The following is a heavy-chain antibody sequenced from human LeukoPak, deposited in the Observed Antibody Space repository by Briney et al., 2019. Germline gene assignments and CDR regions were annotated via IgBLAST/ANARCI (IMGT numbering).Heavy chain of an antibody. J-gene: IGHJ4*02. Sequence: PSETLSLTCTVSGGSISSYYWSWIRQPPGKGLEWIGYIYTSGSTNYNPSLKSRVTISVDTSKNQFSLKLSSVTAADTAVYYCARLGSQGELPTGDYWGQGTLVTVSS. D-gene: IGHD1-26*01. CDR1: GGSISSYY. V-gene: IGHV4-4*09. CDR2: IYTSGST. CDR3: ARLGSQGELPTGDY.